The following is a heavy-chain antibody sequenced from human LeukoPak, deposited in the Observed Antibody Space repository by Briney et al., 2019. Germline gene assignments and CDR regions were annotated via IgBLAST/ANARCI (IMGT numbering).Heavy chain of an antibody. J-gene: IGHJ5*02. D-gene: IGHD3-3*02. CDR3: ARSHFWRGYYSGWFDP. V-gene: IGHV5-51*01. CDR1: GYSFTTYW. CDR2: IYPGDSVT. Sequence: GESLKISCKGSGYSFTTYWVAWVRQMPGKGLEWMGIIYPGDSVTRYSPSFQGQVTISVAKSINPAYLQWSSLKASDTAMYYCARSHFWRGYYSGWFDPWGQGALVTVSS.